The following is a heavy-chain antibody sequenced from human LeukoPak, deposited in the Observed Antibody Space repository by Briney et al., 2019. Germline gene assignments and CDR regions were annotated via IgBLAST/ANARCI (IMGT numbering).Heavy chain of an antibody. D-gene: IGHD3-16*01. CDR1: GFTFSSYG. CDR2: ITTSSSYM. Sequence: GGSLRLSCAASGFTFSSYGMSWVRRTPGKGLEWVSSITTSSSYMFYADSVRGRFTISRDNAENSLYLQMNSLRAEDTAVYYCAKGDYDLIYYYYYMDVWGKGTTVTVSS. J-gene: IGHJ6*03. V-gene: IGHV3-21*04. CDR3: AKGDYDLIYYYYYMDV.